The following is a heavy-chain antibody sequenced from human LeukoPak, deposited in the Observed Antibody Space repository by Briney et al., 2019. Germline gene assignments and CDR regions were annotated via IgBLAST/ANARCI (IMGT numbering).Heavy chain of an antibody. Sequence: PSETLFLTFSVSGGSIKRYYWSWMRPPAGKGLEGVGRIYTSGSTNYNPSLKSRVTISVDKSKNQFSLKLSSVTAADTAVYYCARVYSSSRGSYYYYMDVWGKGTTVTVSS. CDR2: IYTSGST. D-gene: IGHD6-13*01. CDR3: ARVYSSSRGSYYYYMDV. J-gene: IGHJ6*03. CDR1: GGSIKRYY. V-gene: IGHV4-4*07.